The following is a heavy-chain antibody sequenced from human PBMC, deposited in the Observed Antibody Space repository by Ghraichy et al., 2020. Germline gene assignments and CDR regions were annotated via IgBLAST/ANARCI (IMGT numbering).Heavy chain of an antibody. CDR1: GGSFSGYY. Sequence: SETLSLTCAVYGGSFSGYYWSWIRQPPGKGLEWIGEINHSGSTNYNPSLKSRVTISVDTSKNQFSLKLSSVTAADTAVYYCARGQNGYIRSGAFDIWGQGTMVTVSS. CDR3: ARGQNGYIRSGAFDI. J-gene: IGHJ3*02. D-gene: IGHD5-24*01. V-gene: IGHV4-34*01. CDR2: INHSGST.